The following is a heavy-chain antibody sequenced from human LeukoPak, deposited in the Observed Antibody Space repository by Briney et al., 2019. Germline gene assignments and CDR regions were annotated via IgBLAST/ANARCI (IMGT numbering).Heavy chain of an antibody. J-gene: IGHJ4*02. CDR2: ISGSGSSI. Sequence: PGGSLRLSCAASGFTFSDYYMSWVRQAPGKGLEWVSYISGSGSSIYQADSVKGRFTISRDNAKNSLYLQMNSLRAEDTAVYYCGRGKISYDTSGYPIFHYWGQGTLVTVSS. CDR1: GFTFSDYY. D-gene: IGHD3-22*01. V-gene: IGHV3-11*01. CDR3: GRGKISYDTSGYPIFHY.